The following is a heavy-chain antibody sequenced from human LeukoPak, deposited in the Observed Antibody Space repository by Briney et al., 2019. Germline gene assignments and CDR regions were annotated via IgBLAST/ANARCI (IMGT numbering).Heavy chain of an antibody. CDR1: GYRFTSYW. Sequence: GESLKISCEASGYRFTSYWISWVRQMSGKGLEWVAGIDPSDSYTKYSPSLQGHVTISADESSSTAYLQWSSLKASDTAMYYCARHRSEGGIFNYDMDVWGQGTTVTVSS. CDR2: IDPSDSYT. J-gene: IGHJ6*02. V-gene: IGHV5-10-1*01. D-gene: IGHD2-8*02. CDR3: ARHRSEGGIFNYDMDV.